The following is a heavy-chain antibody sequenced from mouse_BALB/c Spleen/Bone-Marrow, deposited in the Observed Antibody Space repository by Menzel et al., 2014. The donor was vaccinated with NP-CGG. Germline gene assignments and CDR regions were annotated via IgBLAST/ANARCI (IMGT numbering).Heavy chain of an antibody. Sequence: VQLQQSGPGLVAPSQRLSIPCTVSGFSLTGYGVSWVRQPPGKGLEWLGMIWGDGSTDYNSALKSRLSINKDNSKSQVFLKMNSLQTDDTARYYCARDSFLITRALDYWGQGTSVTVSS. CDR3: ARDSFLITRALDY. J-gene: IGHJ4*01. V-gene: IGHV2-6-7*01. CDR2: IWGDGST. CDR1: GFSLTGYG. D-gene: IGHD2-4*01.